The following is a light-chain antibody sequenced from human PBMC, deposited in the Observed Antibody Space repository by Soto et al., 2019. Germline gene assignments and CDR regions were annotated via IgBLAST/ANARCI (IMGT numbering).Light chain of an antibody. CDR1: QGLVHSDGNTY. V-gene: IGKV2-30*02. CDR3: MQGTYWAT. Sequence: EVVMTQSPLSLPVTLGQPASISCRSSQGLVHSDGNTYLTWFQLRPGQSPRRLIEKVSNRDSGVPARLSGSGSGSVFTLKISRVEAEDVGVYYCMQGTYWATFGQGTRLEIK. J-gene: IGKJ5*01. CDR2: KVS.